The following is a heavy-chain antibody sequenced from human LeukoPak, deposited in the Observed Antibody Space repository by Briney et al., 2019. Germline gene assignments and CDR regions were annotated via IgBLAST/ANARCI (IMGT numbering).Heavy chain of an antibody. CDR3: ARRSSSLGFY. Sequence: ASVKLSCKTSGYTFTSYYMHWVRHPPAQGLEWMGIINPGGGSTSYARKFQGRVTMTRDTSTSTVYMELSSLRSEDTAVYYCARRSSSLGFYWGQGTLVTVSS. D-gene: IGHD6-13*01. CDR1: GYTFTSYY. J-gene: IGHJ4*02. CDR2: INPGGGST. V-gene: IGHV1-46*01.